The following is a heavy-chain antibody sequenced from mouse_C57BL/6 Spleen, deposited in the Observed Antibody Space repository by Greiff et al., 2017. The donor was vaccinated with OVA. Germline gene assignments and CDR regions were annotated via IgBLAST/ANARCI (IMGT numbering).Heavy chain of an antibody. V-gene: IGHV5-6*01. CDR3: ARDYYGSSPPFDY. D-gene: IGHD1-1*01. Sequence: EVMLVESGGDLVKPGGSLKLSCAASGFTFSSYGMSWVRQTPDKRLEWVATISSGGSYTYYPDSVKGRFTISRDNAKNTLYLQMSSLKSKDTAMYYCARDYYGSSPPFDYWGQGTTLTVSS. CDR1: GFTFSSYG. J-gene: IGHJ2*01. CDR2: ISSGGSYT.